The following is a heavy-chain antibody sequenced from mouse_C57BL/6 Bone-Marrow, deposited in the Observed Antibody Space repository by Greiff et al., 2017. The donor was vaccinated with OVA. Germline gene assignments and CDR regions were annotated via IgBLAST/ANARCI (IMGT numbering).Heavy chain of an antibody. J-gene: IGHJ2*01. CDR3: ARSIYYDYEDYFDY. Sequence: VQLQQSVAELVRPGASVKLSCTASGFTFKNTYMHWVKQRPEQGLEWIGRIDPANGNTKYAPKFQGKATITADKSSNTAYLQLSSLTSEDTAICYSARSIYYDYEDYFDYWGKGTTLTVSS. V-gene: IGHV14-3*01. D-gene: IGHD2-4*01. CDR1: GFTFKNTY. CDR2: IDPANGNT.